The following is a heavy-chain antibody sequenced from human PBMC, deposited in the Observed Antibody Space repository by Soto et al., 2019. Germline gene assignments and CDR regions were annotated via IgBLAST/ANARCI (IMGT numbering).Heavy chain of an antibody. CDR2: IYYSGST. V-gene: IGHV4-59*12. J-gene: IGHJ4*02. CDR1: GGSISYYY. CDR3: ARGGPGGDYDGSGSYPFDY. Sequence: SETLSLTCTVSGGSISYYYWSWIRQPPGKELEWIGSIYYSGSTNYNPSLKSRVTISVDTSKNQFSLKLSSVTAADTAVYYCARGGPGGDYDGSGSYPFDYWGQGTLVTVSS. D-gene: IGHD3-10*01.